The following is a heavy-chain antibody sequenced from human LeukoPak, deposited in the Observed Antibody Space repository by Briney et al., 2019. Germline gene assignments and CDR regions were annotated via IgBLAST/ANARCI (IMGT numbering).Heavy chain of an antibody. J-gene: IGHJ4*02. V-gene: IGHV3-23*01. CDR1: GFTFSSYA. Sequence: PGGSLRLSCAASGFTFSSYAMSWVRQAPGKGLEWVSAISGSGGSTYYADSVKGRFTISRDNSKNTLYLQMNSLRAEDTAVYYCAKDNGVVVVASNYFDYWGQGTLVTVSS. D-gene: IGHD2-15*01. CDR3: AKDNGVVVVASNYFDY. CDR2: ISGSGGST.